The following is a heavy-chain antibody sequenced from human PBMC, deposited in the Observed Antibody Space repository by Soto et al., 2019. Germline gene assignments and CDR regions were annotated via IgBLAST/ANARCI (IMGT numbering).Heavy chain of an antibody. CDR3: ARDAPNDFWSVPRDY. CDR1: GYTFTSYG. V-gene: IGHV1-18*01. Sequence: VASVKVSCKASGYTFTSYGISWVRQAPGQGLEWMGWISANNAHTSCAQKLQGRVTMTTDTSTSTAYMELRSLRSDDTAVYYCARDAPNDFWSVPRDYWGQGTLVTVSS. CDR2: ISANNAHT. J-gene: IGHJ4*02. D-gene: IGHD3-3*01.